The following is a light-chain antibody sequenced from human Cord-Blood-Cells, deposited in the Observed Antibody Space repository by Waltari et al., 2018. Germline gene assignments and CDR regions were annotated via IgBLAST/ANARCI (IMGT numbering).Light chain of an antibody. J-gene: IGKJ1*01. CDR3: QQYNSYSWT. V-gene: IGKV1-5*03. CDR1: QSISSW. CDR2: KAS. Sequence: DIQMTQSPSTLSASVGDRVTITCRDSQSISSWLAWYQQKPGKAPKLLIYKASSLESGVPSRFSGSGSGTEFTLTISRLQPDDFATYYCQQYNSYSWTFGQGTKVEIK.